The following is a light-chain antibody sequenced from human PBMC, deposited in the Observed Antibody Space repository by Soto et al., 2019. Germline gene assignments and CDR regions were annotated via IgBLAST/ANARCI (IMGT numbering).Light chain of an antibody. J-gene: IGKJ1*01. CDR3: QKYNSAPRT. Sequence: DIQMTQSPSYLSVSVGDRVTTTCRASQGISSYLAWYQQKPGKVPKLLIYAASTLQSGVPSRFSGSGSGTDFTLTISSLQPEDVATYYCQKYNSAPRTFGQGTKVEIK. V-gene: IGKV1-27*01. CDR2: AAS. CDR1: QGISSY.